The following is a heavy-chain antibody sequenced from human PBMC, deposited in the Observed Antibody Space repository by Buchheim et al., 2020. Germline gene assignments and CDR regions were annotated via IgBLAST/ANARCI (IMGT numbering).Heavy chain of an antibody. CDR1: GFSFRTYG. J-gene: IGHJ4*02. V-gene: IGHV3-30*03. CDR2: ISYDGNNN. Sequence: QVQLVESGGGVVQPGRSLRLSCAASGFSFRTYGMHWVRQAPGKGLEWVAAISYDGNNNYYIDSVKGRFTISRDTSKNMLYLQMNSLRADDTAVYYCARGVYDSSTYYKISPPFDYWGQGTL. D-gene: IGHD3-22*01. CDR3: ARGVYDSSTYYKISPPFDY.